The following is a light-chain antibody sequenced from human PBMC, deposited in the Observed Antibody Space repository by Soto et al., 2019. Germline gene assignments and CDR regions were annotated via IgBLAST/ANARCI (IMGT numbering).Light chain of an antibody. CDR2: DAS. CDR3: LHRDNWPLT. J-gene: IGKJ4*01. CDR1: QSVSSY. V-gene: IGKV3-11*01. Sequence: EIVLTQSPATLSLSPGERVTLSCRASQSVSSYLAWYQHKPGQAPRLLIYDASNRATGIPARFSGSGSGTDFALTISRLEPEDFAVYYCLHRDNWPLTFGGGTKVEI.